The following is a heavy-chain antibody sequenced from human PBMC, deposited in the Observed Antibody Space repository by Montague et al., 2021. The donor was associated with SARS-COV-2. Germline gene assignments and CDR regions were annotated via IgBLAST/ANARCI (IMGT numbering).Heavy chain of an antibody. J-gene: IGHJ6*03. V-gene: IGHV4-34*01. CDR3: ARGRGLYYESSGGLYYMDV. Sequence: LRLSCAASGFTFSSYEMNWVRQSPGKGLEWIGDVNHSESTNYNPSLKGRVTISVDRSKNQFSLRLRSVTAADTAVYYCARGRGLYYESSGGLYYMDVWGEGTTVTVSS. D-gene: IGHD3-22*01. CDR2: VNHSEST. CDR1: GFTFSSYE.